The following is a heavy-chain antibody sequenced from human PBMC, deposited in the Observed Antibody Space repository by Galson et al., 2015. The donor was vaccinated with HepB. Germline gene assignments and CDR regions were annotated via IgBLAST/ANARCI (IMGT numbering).Heavy chain of an antibody. J-gene: IGHJ4*02. Sequence: SLRLSCAAFGFTFSGSTIYWVRQASGKGLEWVGRIRSKASNYGTAYAASVKGRFTISRDDSKNTAYLQMNSLETEDTAEYYCTKAPPGGFHFDYWGQGSLVTVSS. CDR3: TKAPPGGFHFDY. V-gene: IGHV3-73*01. CDR1: GFTFSGST. CDR2: IRSKASNYGT. D-gene: IGHD3-16*01.